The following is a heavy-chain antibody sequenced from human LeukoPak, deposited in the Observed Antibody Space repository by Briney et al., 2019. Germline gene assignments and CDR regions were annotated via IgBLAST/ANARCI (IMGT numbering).Heavy chain of an antibody. V-gene: IGHV4-39*07. CDR2: IYYSGST. J-gene: IGHJ3*02. Sequence: SETLSLTCTVSGGSLSSSNSYWGWVRQPPGKWLEWLGSIYYSGSTYYNPSFKSRVTISVDTSKNQFSLKLTSVTTADTAVYYCAGEDYFDSSGYASWRFDIWGQGTMVTVSS. D-gene: IGHD3-22*01. CDR3: AGEDYFDSSGYASWRFDI. CDR1: GGSLSSSNSY.